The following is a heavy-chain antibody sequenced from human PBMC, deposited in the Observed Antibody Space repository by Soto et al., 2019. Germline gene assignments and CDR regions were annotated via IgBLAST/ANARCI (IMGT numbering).Heavy chain of an antibody. J-gene: IGHJ3*02. CDR2: IYYSGST. Sequence: TSETLSLTCTVSGGSISSYYWSWIRQPPGKGLEWIGYIYYSGSTNYNPSLKNRVTISVDTSKNQFSLKLSSVTAADTAVYYCARVWGGAFDIWGQGTMVTV. CDR1: GGSISSYY. V-gene: IGHV4-59*01. CDR3: ARVWGGAFDI. D-gene: IGHD3-10*01.